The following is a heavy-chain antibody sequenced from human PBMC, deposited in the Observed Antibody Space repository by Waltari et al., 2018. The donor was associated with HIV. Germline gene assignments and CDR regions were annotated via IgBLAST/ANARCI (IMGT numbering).Heavy chain of an antibody. CDR3: ARSEGAQTATIFDR. CDR2: IFHSGSA. Sequence: QVQLQESGPGLVKPSETLSLTCGVSGYPITSGYHWGWIRQPPGMGLEWIGSIFHSGSAYYNPPRRSRVTISVDTSKNQFSRKLNSVTAADTAVYFCARSEGAQTATIFDRWGQGTLVTVSS. J-gene: IGHJ4*02. D-gene: IGHD3-3*01. V-gene: IGHV4-38-2*01. CDR1: GYPITSGYH.